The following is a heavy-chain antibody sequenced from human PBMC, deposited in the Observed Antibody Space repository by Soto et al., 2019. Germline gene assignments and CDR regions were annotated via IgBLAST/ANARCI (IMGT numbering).Heavy chain of an antibody. Sequence: EVQLVESGGGLVQPGGSLRLSCAASEISLSAYWMHWVRQVPGKGLEWIARINEDGRSTSYMDSVKGRFTISRDNARDTLYLQMNSLRLEDTAVYYCARGWVERLPRQPPSDYWGQGTLVTVSS. CDR2: INEDGRST. J-gene: IGHJ4*02. CDR1: EISLSAYW. V-gene: IGHV3-74*01. D-gene: IGHD3-3*01. CDR3: ARGWVERLPRQPPSDY.